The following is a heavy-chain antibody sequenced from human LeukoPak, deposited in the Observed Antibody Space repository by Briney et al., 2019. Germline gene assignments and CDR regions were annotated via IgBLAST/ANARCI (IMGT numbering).Heavy chain of an antibody. J-gene: IGHJ4*02. Sequence: ASVKVSCKASGHTFTSYDINWVRQATGQGLEWMGWMNPNSGNTGYAQKFQGRVTITRNTSISTAYMELSSLRSEDTAVYYCARNYDSSGYVDYWGQGTLVTVSS. D-gene: IGHD3-22*01. CDR1: GHTFTSYD. CDR2: MNPNSGNT. CDR3: ARNYDSSGYVDY. V-gene: IGHV1-8*03.